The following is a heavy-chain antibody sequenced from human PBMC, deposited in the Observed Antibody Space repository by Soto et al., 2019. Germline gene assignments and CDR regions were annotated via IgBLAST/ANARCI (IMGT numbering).Heavy chain of an antibody. D-gene: IGHD3-9*01. Sequence: GGSLRLSCAASGFTFSSYWMSWVRQAPGKGLEWVANIKQDGSEKYYVDSVKGRFTISRDNAKNSLYLQMNSLRAEDTAVYYCARQSRSIFAMFDYWGQGTLVTVSS. CDR1: GFTFSSYW. CDR2: IKQDGSEK. CDR3: ARQSRSIFAMFDY. V-gene: IGHV3-7*03. J-gene: IGHJ4*02.